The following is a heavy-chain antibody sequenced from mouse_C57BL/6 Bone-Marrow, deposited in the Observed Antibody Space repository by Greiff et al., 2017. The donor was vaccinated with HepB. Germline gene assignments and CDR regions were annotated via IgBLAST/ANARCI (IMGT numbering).Heavy chain of an antibody. Sequence: VQLKASGGDLVKPGGSLKLSCAASGFTFSSYGMSWVRQTPDKRLEWVATLSSGGSYTYYPDSVKGRFTISRDNAKNTLYLQMSSLKSEDTAMYYCARRGTTVVAPFAYWGQGTLVTVSA. J-gene: IGHJ3*01. CDR3: ARRGTTVVAPFAY. D-gene: IGHD1-1*01. V-gene: IGHV5-6*01. CDR1: GFTFSSYG. CDR2: LSSGGSYT.